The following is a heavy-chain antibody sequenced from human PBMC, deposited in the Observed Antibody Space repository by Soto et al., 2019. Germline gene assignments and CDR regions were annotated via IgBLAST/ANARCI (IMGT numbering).Heavy chain of an antibody. CDR1: GYTFTSYG. CDR2: ISAYNGNT. CDR3: ARDVYSSSWADAFDI. V-gene: IGHV1-18*04. Sequence: ASVKVSCKASGYTFTSYGISWVRQAPGQGLEWMGWISAYNGNTNYAQKLQGRVTVTTDTSTSTAYMELRSLRSDDTAVYYCARDVYSSSWADAFDIWGQGTMVTVSS. J-gene: IGHJ3*02. D-gene: IGHD6-13*01.